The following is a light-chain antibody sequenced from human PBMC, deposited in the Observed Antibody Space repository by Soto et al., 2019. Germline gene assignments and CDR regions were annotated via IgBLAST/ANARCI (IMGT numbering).Light chain of an antibody. J-gene: IGKJ1*01. CDR1: QSLLHSNGYNY. V-gene: IGKV2-28*01. CDR3: MQALQAPWT. Sequence: DIVMTQSPLSLPVTPGEPASISCRSSQSLLHSNGYNYLDWYLQKPGQSPQLLIYLGSNRASGVPDRFSGSGSGTDFTRKISRVEAEDVGLYYCMQALQAPWTFGQGTKGEIK. CDR2: LGS.